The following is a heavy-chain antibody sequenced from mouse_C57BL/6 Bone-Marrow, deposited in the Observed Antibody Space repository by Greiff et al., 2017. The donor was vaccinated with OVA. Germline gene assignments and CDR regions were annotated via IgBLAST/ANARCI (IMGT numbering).Heavy chain of an antibody. CDR1: GYTFTSYW. J-gene: IGHJ4*01. D-gene: IGHD1-1*01. V-gene: IGHV1-72*01. CDR2: IDPNSGGT. CDR3: ARRRVYYGSSGAYAMDY. Sequence: QVHVKQPGAELVKPGASVKLSCKASGYTFTSYWMHWVKQRPGRGLEWIGRIDPNSGGTKYNEKFKSKATLTVDKPSSTAYMQLSSLTSEDSAVYYCARRRVYYGSSGAYAMDYWGQGTSVTVSS.